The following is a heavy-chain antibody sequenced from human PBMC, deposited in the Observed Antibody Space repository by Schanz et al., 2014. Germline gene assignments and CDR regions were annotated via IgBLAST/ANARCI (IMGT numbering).Heavy chain of an antibody. D-gene: IGHD3-22*01. CDR2: ISGSGRDT. Sequence: EVQLVESGGGLIHPGGSLRLSCAVSGFTVNTNYMTWVRQAPGKGPEWFSAISGSGRDTYYAASVKGRFTISRDNSKNTLYLQMNSLRAEDTAVYYCARDKGGYYPFDYWGQGSLVTVSS. CDR3: ARDKGGYYPFDY. V-gene: IGHV3-23*04. CDR1: GFTVNTNY. J-gene: IGHJ4*02.